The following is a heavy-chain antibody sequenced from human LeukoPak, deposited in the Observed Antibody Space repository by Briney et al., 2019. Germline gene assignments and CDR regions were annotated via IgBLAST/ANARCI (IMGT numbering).Heavy chain of an antibody. CDR2: INPTNGYT. D-gene: IGHD2-2*01. Sequence: ASVKVSCKASGYTFTGYYMHWVRQAPGQGLEWMGWINPTNGYTNYLQRLQDRVTMTTDTSTSTAYVELRSLRSDDTAIYYCARPIGYCSSYGCRDAFDIWGQGTLVTVSS. J-gene: IGHJ3*02. CDR3: ARPIGYCSSYGCRDAFDI. CDR1: GYTFTGYY. V-gene: IGHV1-2*02.